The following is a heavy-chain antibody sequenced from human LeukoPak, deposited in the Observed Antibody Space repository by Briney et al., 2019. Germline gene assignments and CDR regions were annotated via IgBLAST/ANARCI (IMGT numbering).Heavy chain of an antibody. CDR1: GYTFTSYG. CDR2: ISAYNGNT. Sequence: ASVKLSCKASGYTFTSYGISWVRQPPGQGLEWMGWISAYNGNTNYAQKLQGRVTMTTDTSTSTAYMELRSLRSDDTAVYYCAREERYPGAFDIWGQGTMVTVSS. D-gene: IGHD1-14*01. CDR3: AREERYPGAFDI. J-gene: IGHJ3*02. V-gene: IGHV1-18*01.